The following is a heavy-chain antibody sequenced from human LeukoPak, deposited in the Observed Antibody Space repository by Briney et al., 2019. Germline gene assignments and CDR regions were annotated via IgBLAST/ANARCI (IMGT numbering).Heavy chain of an antibody. V-gene: IGHV4-38-2*01. CDR3: ARRSPYSTGYNYYFDF. Sequence: PSETLSLTCAVSRYSISSPFYWGWIRQPPGKGLEWIATVYHSGASNYNPSLKGRVTISVDTSKNQFSLKLTSVTAADTAVYYCARRSPYSTGYNYYFDFWGQGTPVTVSS. D-gene: IGHD5-24*01. J-gene: IGHJ4*02. CDR1: RYSISSPFY. CDR2: VYHSGAS.